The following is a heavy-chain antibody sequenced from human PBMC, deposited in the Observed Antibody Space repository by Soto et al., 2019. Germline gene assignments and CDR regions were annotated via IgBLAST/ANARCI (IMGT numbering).Heavy chain of an antibody. J-gene: IGHJ4*02. CDR3: AREMGGSIDY. CDR1: GGSISSSSYY. V-gene: IGHV4-39*01. CDR2: IYHSGST. D-gene: IGHD1-26*01. Sequence: QLQLQESGPGLMKPSETLSLTCTVSGGSISSSSYYWGWIRQPPGKGLEWIGTIYHSGSTYYKPSLKSRVTISVDTSKNQFSLKLNSVTAADTAIYYCAREMGGSIDYWGQGTLVTVSS.